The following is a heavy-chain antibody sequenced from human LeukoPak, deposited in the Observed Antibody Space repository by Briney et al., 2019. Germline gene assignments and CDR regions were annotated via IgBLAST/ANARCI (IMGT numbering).Heavy chain of an antibody. Sequence: GGSLRLSCAASGFTFTTYSMNWVRQAPGKGLEWVAVISYDGSNKYYADSVKGRFTISRDNSKNTLYLQMNSLRAEDTAVYYCARPSSGPDYWGQGTLVTVSS. V-gene: IGHV3-30*03. J-gene: IGHJ4*02. CDR1: GFTFTTYS. CDR3: ARPSSGPDY. CDR2: ISYDGSNK. D-gene: IGHD6-19*01.